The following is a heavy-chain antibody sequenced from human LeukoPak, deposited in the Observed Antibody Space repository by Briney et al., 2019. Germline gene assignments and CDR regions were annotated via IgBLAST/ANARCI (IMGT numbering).Heavy chain of an antibody. V-gene: IGHV4-59*01. CDR1: GGSISSYD. CDR3: ARDRRDYYDSSGYFDY. J-gene: IGHJ4*02. D-gene: IGHD3-22*01. Sequence: PSETLSLTCTVSGGSISSYDWSWIRQPPGKGLEWIGYIYYSGSTNYNPSLKSRVTISVDTSKNQFSLKLSSVTAADTAMYYCARDRRDYYDSSGYFDYWGQGTLVTVSS. CDR2: IYYSGST.